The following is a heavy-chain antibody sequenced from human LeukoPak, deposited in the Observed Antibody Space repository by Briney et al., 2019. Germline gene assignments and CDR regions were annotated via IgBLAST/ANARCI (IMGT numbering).Heavy chain of an antibody. CDR1: GYTFTGYY. CDR2: INPKSGGT. Sequence: GASVKVSCKASGYTFTGYYMHWVRQAPGQGLEWMGWINPKSGGTNYAQKFQGRVTMTRDTSISTAYMELSRLRSDDTAVYYCARDRYCSSTSCFDPGYYYGMDVWGQGTTVTVSS. CDR3: ARDRYCSSTSCFDPGYYYGMDV. V-gene: IGHV1-2*02. J-gene: IGHJ6*02. D-gene: IGHD2-2*01.